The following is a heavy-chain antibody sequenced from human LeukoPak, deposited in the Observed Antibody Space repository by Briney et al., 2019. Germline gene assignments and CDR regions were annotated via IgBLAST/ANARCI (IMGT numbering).Heavy chain of an antibody. D-gene: IGHD3-9*01. Sequence: VASVKVSCKASGYTFTGYYMHWVRQAPGQGLEWTGWINPNSGGTNYAQKFQGRVTMTRDTSISTAYMELSRLRSDDTAVYYCASYYDILTGYYIFDYWGQGTLVTVSS. CDR2: INPNSGGT. CDR1: GYTFTGYY. J-gene: IGHJ4*02. CDR3: ASYYDILTGYYIFDY. V-gene: IGHV1-2*02.